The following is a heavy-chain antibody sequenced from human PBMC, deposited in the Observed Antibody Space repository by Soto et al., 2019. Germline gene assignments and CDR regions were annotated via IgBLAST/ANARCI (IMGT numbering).Heavy chain of an antibody. CDR1: GYTFTSYG. CDR2: ISAYNGNT. V-gene: IGHV1-18*04. CDR3: ARVSRDFWSGYNWFDP. D-gene: IGHD3-3*01. Sequence: GASVKVSRKASGYTFTSYGISWVRQAPGQGLEWMGWISAYNGNTNYAQKLQGRVTMTTDTSTSTAYMELRSLRSDDTAVYYCARVSRDFWSGYNWFDPWGQGTLVTVSS. J-gene: IGHJ5*02.